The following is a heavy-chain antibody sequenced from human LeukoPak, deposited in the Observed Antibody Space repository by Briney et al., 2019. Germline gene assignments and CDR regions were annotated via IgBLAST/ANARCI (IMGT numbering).Heavy chain of an antibody. CDR2: ISGSGAYT. CDR1: GFTFSSYA. V-gene: IGHV3-23*01. J-gene: IGHJ4*02. Sequence: GGSLRLSCAASGFTFSSYAMTWVRQAPGEGLEWASAISGSGAYTQYADSVKGRFTISRDNSKNALFLQMNSLRAEDTAVYYCARDHWNDVSYWGQGTLVTVSS. CDR3: ARDHWNDVSY. D-gene: IGHD1-1*01.